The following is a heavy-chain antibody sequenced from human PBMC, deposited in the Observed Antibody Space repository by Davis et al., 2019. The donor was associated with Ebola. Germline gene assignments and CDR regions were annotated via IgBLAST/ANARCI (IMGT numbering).Heavy chain of an antibody. CDR2: INHSGST. D-gene: IGHD3-3*01. Sequence: PSETLSLTCTVSGGSISSSSYYWSWIRQPPGKGLEWIEEINHSGSTNYNPSLKSRVTISVDTSKNQFSLKLSSVTAADTAVYYCARSQGYYDFWSGYCRWFDPWGQGTLVTVSS. CDR1: GGSISSSSYY. CDR3: ARSQGYYDFWSGYCRWFDP. J-gene: IGHJ5*02. V-gene: IGHV4-39*07.